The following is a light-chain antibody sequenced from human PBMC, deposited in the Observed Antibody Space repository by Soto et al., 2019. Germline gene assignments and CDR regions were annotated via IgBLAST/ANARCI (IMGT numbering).Light chain of an antibody. CDR1: QSVSSSY. Sequence: EIVLTQSPGTLSLSPGERATLSCRASQSVSSSYLAGYQQKPGQAPRLLIYGASSRATGIPDRFSGSGSGTDFTLTISRLEPEDFAVYYCQQYGSSPQFGQGTKVEIK. J-gene: IGKJ1*01. CDR2: GAS. V-gene: IGKV3-20*01. CDR3: QQYGSSPQ.